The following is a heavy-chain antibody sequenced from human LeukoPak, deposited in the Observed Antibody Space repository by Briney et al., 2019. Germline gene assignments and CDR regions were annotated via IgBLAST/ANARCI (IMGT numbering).Heavy chain of an antibody. D-gene: IGHD4-17*01. CDR2: ISGDTSTK. CDR3: ARTSTYGDYDY. V-gene: IGHV3-48*01. CDR1: GFTFDTYS. J-gene: IGHJ4*02. Sequence: SGGSLRLSCAASGFTFDTYSMNWVRQAPGKRLEWVSYISGDTSTKYYADSVKGRFTIPRDVAKSSLYLQMNSLRAEDTAIYYCARTSTYGDYDYWGQGTLVTVSS.